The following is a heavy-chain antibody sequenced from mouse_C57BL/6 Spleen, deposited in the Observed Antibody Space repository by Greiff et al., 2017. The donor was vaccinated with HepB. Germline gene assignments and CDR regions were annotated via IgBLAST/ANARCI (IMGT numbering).Heavy chain of an antibody. J-gene: IGHJ1*03. CDR2: INPGSGGT. V-gene: IGHV1-54*01. CDR3: ARDLYYYGSSSWYFDV. D-gene: IGHD1-1*01. Sequence: VKLMESGAELVRPGTSVKVSCKASGYAFTNYLIEWVKQRPGQGLEWIGVINPGSGGTNYNEKFKGKATLTADKSSSTAYMQLSSLTSEDSAVYFCARDLYYYGSSSWYFDVWGTGTTVTVSS. CDR1: GYAFTNYL.